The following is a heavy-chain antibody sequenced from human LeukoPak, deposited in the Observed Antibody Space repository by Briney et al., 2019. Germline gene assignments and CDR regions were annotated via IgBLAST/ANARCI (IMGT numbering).Heavy chain of an antibody. Sequence: VASVKVSCKASGYTFTGYYMHWVRQAPGQGLEWMGWINPDSGGTNYAQKFQGRVTMTRDTSISTAYMELSRLRSDDTAVYYCARDLGYCSSTSCYFRNWFDPWGQGTLVTVSS. J-gene: IGHJ5*02. CDR3: ARDLGYCSSTSCYFRNWFDP. V-gene: IGHV1-2*02. D-gene: IGHD2-2*01. CDR1: GYTFTGYY. CDR2: INPDSGGT.